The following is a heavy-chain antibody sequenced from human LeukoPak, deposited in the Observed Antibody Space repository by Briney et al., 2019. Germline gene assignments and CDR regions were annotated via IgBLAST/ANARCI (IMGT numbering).Heavy chain of an antibody. CDR3: ARDPSGSGMDV. CDR1: GFTFSNYG. J-gene: IGHJ6*02. Sequence: PGRSLRLSCAASGFTFSNYGMHWVRQAPGKGLEWVAVIWYDGSNKYYADSVKGRFTISRDNPKNTLYLQMNSLRAEDTAVYYCARDPSGSGMDVWGQGTTVTVSS. V-gene: IGHV3-33*08. CDR2: IWYDGSNK. D-gene: IGHD3-10*01.